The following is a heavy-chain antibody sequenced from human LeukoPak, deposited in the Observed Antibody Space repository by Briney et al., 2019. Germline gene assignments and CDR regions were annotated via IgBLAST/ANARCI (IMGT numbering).Heavy chain of an antibody. CDR1: GSTFSNYW. CDR2: IKQDGSEK. CDR3: ARDKIVGATYFDY. Sequence: GGSLRLSCAASGSTFSNYWMSWVRQAPGKGLEWVANIKQDGSEKYYVDSVKGRFTISRDNAKNSLYLQMNSLRAEDTAVYYCARDKIVGATYFDYWGQGTLVTVSS. D-gene: IGHD1-26*01. J-gene: IGHJ4*02. V-gene: IGHV3-7*01.